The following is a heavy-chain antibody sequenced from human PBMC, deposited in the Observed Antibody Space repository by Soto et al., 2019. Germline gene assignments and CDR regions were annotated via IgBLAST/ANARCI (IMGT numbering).Heavy chain of an antibody. CDR3: AKEVTYYDFWSGQVLYYYYGMDV. CDR2: ISGSGGST. Sequence: PGGSLRLSCAASGFTFSSYAMSWVRQAPGKGLEWVSAISGSGGSTYYADSVKGRFTISRDNSKNTLYLQMNSLRAEDTAVYYCAKEVTYYDFWSGQVLYYYYGMDVWGQGTTVTVSS. J-gene: IGHJ6*02. D-gene: IGHD3-3*01. CDR1: GFTFSSYA. V-gene: IGHV3-23*01.